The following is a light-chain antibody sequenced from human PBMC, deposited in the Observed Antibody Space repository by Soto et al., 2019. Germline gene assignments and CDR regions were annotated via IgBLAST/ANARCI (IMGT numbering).Light chain of an antibody. CDR1: QSVTSTS. J-gene: IGKJ2*03. CDR2: GAS. Sequence: EIVLTQSPVTLSLSPGERATLSCRASQSVTSTSLAWYQQKPGQAPRLLMYGASSRATGIPDRFSGSGSGTDFTLTISRLEPEDFAVYDCQQYGNSPLYSFGQATKVDIK. CDR3: QQYGNSPLYS. V-gene: IGKV3-20*01.